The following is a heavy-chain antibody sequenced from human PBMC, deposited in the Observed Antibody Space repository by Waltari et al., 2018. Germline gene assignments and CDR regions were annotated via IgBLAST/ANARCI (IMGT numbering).Heavy chain of an antibody. CDR3: ARDLIAVAGIDFDY. CDR1: GFTFSSYE. CDR2: ISSSGSTI. Sequence: ESGGGLVQPGGSLRLSCAASGFTFSSYEMNWVRQAPGKGLEWVSYISSSGSTIYYADSVKGRFTISRDNAKNSLYLQMNSLRAEDTAVYYCARDLIAVAGIDFDYWGQGTLVTVSS. D-gene: IGHD6-19*01. V-gene: IGHV3-48*03. J-gene: IGHJ4*02.